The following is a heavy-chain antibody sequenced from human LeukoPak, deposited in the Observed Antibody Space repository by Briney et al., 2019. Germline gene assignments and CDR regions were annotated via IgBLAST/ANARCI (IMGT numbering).Heavy chain of an antibody. CDR3: ARMARSAGYYDSSGPFDY. CDR2: IYHSGST. J-gene: IGHJ4*02. CDR1: GGSISSGGYS. V-gene: IGHV4-30-2*01. Sequence: SETLSLTCAVSGGSISSGGYSWSWIRQPPGKGLEWIGYIYHSGSTYYNPSLKSRVTISVDRSKNQFSLKLSSVTAADTAVYYCARMARSAGYYDSSGPFDYWGQGTLVTVSS. D-gene: IGHD3-22*01.